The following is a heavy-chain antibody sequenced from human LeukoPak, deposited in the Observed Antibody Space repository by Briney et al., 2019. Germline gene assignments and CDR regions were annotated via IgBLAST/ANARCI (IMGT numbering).Heavy chain of an antibody. CDR3: AVPAAPMGWFDP. J-gene: IGHJ5*02. CDR1: GYTFTSYD. Sequence: VSVKVSCKASGYTFTSYDINWVRQATGQGLEWMGWMNLNSGNTGYAQKFQGRVTMTRNTSISTAYMELSSLRSEDTAVYYCAVPAAPMGWFDPWGQGTLVTVPS. CDR2: MNLNSGNT. D-gene: IGHD2-2*01. V-gene: IGHV1-8*01.